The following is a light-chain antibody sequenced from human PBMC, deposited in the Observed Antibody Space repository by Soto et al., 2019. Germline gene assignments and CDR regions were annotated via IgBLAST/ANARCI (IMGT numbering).Light chain of an antibody. CDR3: QQRTIWPLT. V-gene: IGKV3D-20*02. Sequence: EIVLTQSPGTLSLSPGERATLSCRASQSVSSSYLAWYQQRPGQAPRLLIYDAANRATGIPARFSGSGSGTDFTLTIVSLEPEDSAIYYCQQRTIWPLTFGGGTKV. CDR2: DAA. CDR1: QSVSSSY. J-gene: IGKJ4*01.